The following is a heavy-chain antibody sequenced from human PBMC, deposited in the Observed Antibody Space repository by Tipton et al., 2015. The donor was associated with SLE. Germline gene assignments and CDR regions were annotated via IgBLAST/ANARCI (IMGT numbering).Heavy chain of an antibody. CDR1: GGSISSSSYY. CDR2: IYHSGST. CDR3: ASNSGSHGGFDY. V-gene: IGHV4-39*07. J-gene: IGHJ4*02. D-gene: IGHD1-26*01. Sequence: TLSLTCTVSGGSISSSSYYWGWIRQPPGKGLEWIGSIYHSGSTYYNPSLKSRVTISVDTSKNQFSLKLSSVTAADTAVYYCASNSGSHGGFDYWGQGTLVTVSS.